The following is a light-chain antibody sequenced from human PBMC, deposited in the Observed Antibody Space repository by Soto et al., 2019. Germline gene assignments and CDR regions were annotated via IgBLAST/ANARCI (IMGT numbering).Light chain of an antibody. CDR1: QSISSW. V-gene: IGKV1-5*01. Sequence: DIQMTQSPSTLSASVGDRLTITCRASQSISSWVAWYQQKPGKPPKLLIYDASSLESGVPSRFSGSGSGTDFSLTITSLQPDDSATYYCQQYDNYPLTFGGGTKVDIK. CDR2: DAS. CDR3: QQYDNYPLT. J-gene: IGKJ4*01.